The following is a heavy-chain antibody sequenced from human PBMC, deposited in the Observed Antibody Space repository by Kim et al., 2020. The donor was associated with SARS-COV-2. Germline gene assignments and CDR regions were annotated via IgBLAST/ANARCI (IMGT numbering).Heavy chain of an antibody. CDR2: IKSKTDGGTT. CDR3: TTGWGGGSYNY. V-gene: IGHV3-15*01. Sequence: GGSLRLSCAASGFTFSNAWMSWVRQAPGKGLECVGRIKSKTDGGTTDYAAPVKGRFTISRDDSKNTLYLQMNSLKTEDTAVYYCTTGWGGGSYNYWGQGTLVTVSS. CDR1: GFTFSNAW. J-gene: IGHJ4*02. D-gene: IGHD1-26*01.